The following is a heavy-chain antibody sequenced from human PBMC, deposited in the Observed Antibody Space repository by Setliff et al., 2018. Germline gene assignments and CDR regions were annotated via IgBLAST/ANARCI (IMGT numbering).Heavy chain of an antibody. J-gene: IGHJ4*02. CDR1: GFSFSGSA. CDR2: IRSKADSYAT. D-gene: IGHD4-17*01. V-gene: IGHV3-73*01. Sequence: PGGSLRLSCAASGFSFSGSAVYWVRQASVKGLEWIGRIRSKADSYATAYAASVKARFTISRDDSKNTAYLQVNSLKTGDTAVYYCAITMTTGVDFFDYWGQGTLVTVSS. CDR3: AITMTTGVDFFDY.